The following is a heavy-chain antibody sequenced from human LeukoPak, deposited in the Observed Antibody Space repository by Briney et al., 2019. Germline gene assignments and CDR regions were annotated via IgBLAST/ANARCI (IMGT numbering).Heavy chain of an antibody. V-gene: IGHV3-23*01. CDR3: ARELLWFGELEERWFDP. CDR2: ISGSGGST. J-gene: IGHJ5*02. D-gene: IGHD3-10*01. Sequence: SGGSLRLSCAASGLTFSSYAMSWFRQAPGKGLEWVSAISGSGGSTYYADSVKGRFTISRDNSKNTLYLQMNSLRAEDTAVYYCARELLWFGELEERWFDPWGQGTLVTVSS. CDR1: GLTFSSYA.